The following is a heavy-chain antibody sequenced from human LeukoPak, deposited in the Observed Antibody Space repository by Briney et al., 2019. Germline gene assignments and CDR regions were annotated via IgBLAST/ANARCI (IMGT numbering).Heavy chain of an antibody. D-gene: IGHD3-22*01. V-gene: IGHV3-20*04. CDR3: ARAGSGYSKIYYYYYYMDV. CDR2: ILWSGGST. CDR1: GFTFDDYG. J-gene: IGHJ6*03. Sequence: AGGSLRLSCAASGFTFDDYGMSWVRQAPGKGLEWVSGILWSGGSTGYADSVKGRFTISRDNAKNSLYLQMNSLRAEDTALYYCARAGSGYSKIYYYYYYMDVWGKGTTVTVSS.